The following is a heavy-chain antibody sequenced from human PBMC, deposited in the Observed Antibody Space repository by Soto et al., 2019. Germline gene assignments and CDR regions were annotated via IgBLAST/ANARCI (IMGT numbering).Heavy chain of an antibody. CDR3: VGVTPGYFDY. CDR1: GFTFSSFP. CDR2: ISSDRSTI. D-gene: IGHD2-21*02. J-gene: IGHJ4*02. Sequence: GGSLRLSCAASGFTFSSFPMNWVRQAPGKGLEWISYISSDRSTIYYADSVKGRFTISRDNAKNSLYLQMNSLRTEDTAVYYCVGVTPGYFDYWGQGTLVTVSS. V-gene: IGHV3-48*01.